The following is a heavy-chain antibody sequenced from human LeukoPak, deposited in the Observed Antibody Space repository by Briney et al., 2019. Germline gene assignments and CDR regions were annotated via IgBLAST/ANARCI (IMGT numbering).Heavy chain of an antibody. J-gene: IGHJ6*04. V-gene: IGHV3-53*01. CDR1: GFTVSSNY. CDR2: IYSGGST. CDR3: ARDVYDIQDYYYYGMDV. D-gene: IGHD3-9*01. Sequence: AGGCLRLACAASGFTVSSNYMSWVRQAPGKGLEWVSVIYSGGSTYYADSVKGRFTISRDNSKNTLYLQMNSLRAEDTAVYYCARDVYDIQDYYYYGMDVWGKGTTVTVSS.